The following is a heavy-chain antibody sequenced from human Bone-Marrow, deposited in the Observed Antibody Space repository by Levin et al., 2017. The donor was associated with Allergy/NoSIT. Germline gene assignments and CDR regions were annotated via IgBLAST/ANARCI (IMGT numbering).Heavy chain of an antibody. J-gene: IGHJ4*02. D-gene: IGHD2-2*01. CDR2: IIPILGIA. CDR3: ARGDCSDSSCYYDWFDY. CDR1: GGTFSTYT. V-gene: IGHV1-69*02. Sequence: SVKVSCKTSGGTFSTYTSTWVRQAPGQGLEWMGRIIPILGIANYAQKFQGRVTITADISTTTSYMELSGLRCEETAVYYCARGDCSDSSCYYDWFDYWGQGTLVTVSS.